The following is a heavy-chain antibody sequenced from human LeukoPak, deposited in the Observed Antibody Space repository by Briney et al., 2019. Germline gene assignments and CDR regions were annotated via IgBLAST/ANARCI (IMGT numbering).Heavy chain of an antibody. CDR2: ISGSGVST. J-gene: IGHJ6*03. CDR3: ARDRSIAARPGYYYMDV. V-gene: IGHV3-23*01. Sequence: GGSLRLSCAASGFRFSSYAMSWVRQAPGKGLEWVSAISGSGVSTYYADSVKGRFTISRDNSKNTLYLQMNSLRAEDTAEYYCARDRSIAARPGYYYMDVWGKGTTVTVSS. D-gene: IGHD6-6*01. CDR1: GFRFSSYA.